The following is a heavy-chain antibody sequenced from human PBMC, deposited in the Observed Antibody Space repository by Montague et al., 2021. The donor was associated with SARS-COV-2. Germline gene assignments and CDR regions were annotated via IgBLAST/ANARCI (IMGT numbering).Heavy chain of an antibody. J-gene: IGHJ4*02. CDR1: GFTFSSYG. CDR2: ISSNGGAT. Sequence: SLRLSCAASGFTFSSYGLFWVRQAPGKGLEYVSAISSNGGATYYANSAKGRFTISRDNSKNTLYLQMGSLRTEDMAVYYCARPGDSSRWYSPPNSWSQGALVTVSS. CDR3: ARPGDSSRWYSPPNS. D-gene: IGHD6-13*01. V-gene: IGHV3-64*01.